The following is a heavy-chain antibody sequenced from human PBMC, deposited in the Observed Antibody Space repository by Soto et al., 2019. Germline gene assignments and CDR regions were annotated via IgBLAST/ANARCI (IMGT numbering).Heavy chain of an antibody. J-gene: IGHJ4*02. D-gene: IGHD2-15*01. CDR2: IHYSGST. V-gene: IGHV4-59*01. CDR1: GGSISGSY. Sequence: SETLSLTCTVSGGSISGSYWSWIRQTPGKVLEWVGYIHYSGSTNYNPSLKSRVTMSVDSAKNQFSLQLSSVTAADTAVYFCTKYRRTDAEGYSCDYWGQGALVTVSS. CDR3: TKYRRTDAEGYSCDY.